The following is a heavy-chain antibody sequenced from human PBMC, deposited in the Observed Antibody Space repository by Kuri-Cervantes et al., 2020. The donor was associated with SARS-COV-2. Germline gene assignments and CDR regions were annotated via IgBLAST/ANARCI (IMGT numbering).Heavy chain of an antibody. CDR3: ARRGGVRGYSFVWSHAWFDP. V-gene: IGHV4-34*01. Sequence: SQTLSLTCAVYGGSFSGYYWRWIRQPPGKGLEWIGEINHSGSTNHNPSLTRRVTIAVDTSKNQFSLKPSSVTAADTAVYYCARRGGVRGYSFVWSHAWFDPWGQGTLVTVSS. CDR1: GGSFSGYY. CDR2: INHSGST. D-gene: IGHD5-18*01. J-gene: IGHJ5*02.